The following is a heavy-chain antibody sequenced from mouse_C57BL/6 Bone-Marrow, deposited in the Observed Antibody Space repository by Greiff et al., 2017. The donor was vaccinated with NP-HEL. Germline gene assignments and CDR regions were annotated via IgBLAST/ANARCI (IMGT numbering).Heavy chain of an antibody. Sequence: QVQLQQSGPGLVQPSQSLSITCTVSGFSLTSYGVHWVRQSPGKGLEWLGVIWRGGSTDYNAAFMSRLSITKDNSKSQVFFKMNSLQADDTAIYYCAPNYYGNYVYYAMDYWGQGTSVTVSS. J-gene: IGHJ4*01. V-gene: IGHV2-5*01. CDR1: GFSLTSYG. CDR3: APNYYGNYVYYAMDY. D-gene: IGHD2-1*01. CDR2: IWRGGST.